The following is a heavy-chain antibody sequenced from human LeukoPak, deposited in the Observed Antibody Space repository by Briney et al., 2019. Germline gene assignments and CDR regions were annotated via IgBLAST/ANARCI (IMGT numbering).Heavy chain of an antibody. D-gene: IGHD3-16*02. CDR3: TRDRYSVGDI. V-gene: IGHV3-74*01. CDR2: ISPDGSGT. Sequence: PGGSLRLSCAASGFTFSSSPMHWVRQTPGKGLVWLSRISPDGSGTTYADSVKGRFTSSRDNAKNTLYLQVNSLSVEDTAVYYCTRDRYSVGDIWGQGTLVTVSS. J-gene: IGHJ3*02. CDR1: GFTFSSSP.